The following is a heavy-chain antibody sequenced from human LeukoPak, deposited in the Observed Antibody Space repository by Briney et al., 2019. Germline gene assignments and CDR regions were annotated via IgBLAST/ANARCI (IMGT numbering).Heavy chain of an antibody. Sequence: GASVKVSCKASGYTFTGYYMHWVRQAPGQGLEWMGWINPNSGGTNYAQKFQGRVTMTRDTSISTAYMELSRLRSDNTAAYYCARVAMAGHFDYWGQGTLVTVSS. CDR1: GYTFTGYY. D-gene: IGHD5-24*01. V-gene: IGHV1-2*02. J-gene: IGHJ4*02. CDR3: ARVAMAGHFDY. CDR2: INPNSGGT.